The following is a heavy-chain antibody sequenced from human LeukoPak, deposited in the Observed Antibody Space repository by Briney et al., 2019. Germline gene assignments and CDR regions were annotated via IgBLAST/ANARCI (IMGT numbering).Heavy chain of an antibody. J-gene: IGHJ4*02. CDR1: GFTFSSYA. CDR2: ISGGGGNT. V-gene: IGHV3-23*01. D-gene: IGHD3-10*01. Sequence: QSGGSLRLSCAVSGFTFSSYAMNWVRQAPGKGLEWVSGISGGGGNTYYADSVKGRFTISRDNSKNTLFLQMNSLRAEDTAVYYCAKDRVYFYTSGSYGPAVDYWGQGTLVTVSS. CDR3: AKDRVYFYTSGSYGPAVDY.